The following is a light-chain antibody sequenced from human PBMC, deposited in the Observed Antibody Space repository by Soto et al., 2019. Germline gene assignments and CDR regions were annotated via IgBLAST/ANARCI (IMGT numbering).Light chain of an antibody. J-gene: IGKJ1*01. V-gene: IGKV3-20*01. Sequence: EIVLTQSPGTLSVSPGERATLSYRASQSIISNNLAWYQQKPGQAPSLLIYGTSSRATGIPDRFSGSGSGTDFTLTISRLEPEDSAIYYCQQYGSWTFGQGTKVEI. CDR3: QQYGSWT. CDR2: GTS. CDR1: QSIISNN.